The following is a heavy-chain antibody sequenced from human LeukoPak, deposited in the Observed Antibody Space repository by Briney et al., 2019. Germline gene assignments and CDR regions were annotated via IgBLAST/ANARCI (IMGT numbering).Heavy chain of an antibody. CDR1: GFTFSSYG. CDR3: SRGHYGPDY. CDR2: IQRDGSSP. J-gene: IGHJ4*02. Sequence: PGRSLRLSCAASGFTFSSYGMHWVRQAPGKGLEWVSGIQRDGSSPTYADSVKGRFTISRDNAKGSVYLQVNILRAEDTAVYYCSRGHYGPDYWGQGTLVTVSS. V-gene: IGHV3-74*01. D-gene: IGHD3-16*01.